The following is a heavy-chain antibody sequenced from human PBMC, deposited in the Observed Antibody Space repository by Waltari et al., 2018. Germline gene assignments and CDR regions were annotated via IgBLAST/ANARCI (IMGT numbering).Heavy chain of an antibody. Sequence: EVQVVESGGGLVQPGGSLRLSCTASGFTFRSYEMTWVRQAPGKGLEWISYIDNSGNTVYYADSVKGRFTISRDNAKNSLFLLMNSLRAEDTAVYYCARPSTEYYFYYYYMDVWGKGTTVTVS. CDR2: IDNSGNTV. CDR1: GFTFRSYE. J-gene: IGHJ6*03. CDR3: ARPSTEYYFYYYYMDV. V-gene: IGHV3-48*03.